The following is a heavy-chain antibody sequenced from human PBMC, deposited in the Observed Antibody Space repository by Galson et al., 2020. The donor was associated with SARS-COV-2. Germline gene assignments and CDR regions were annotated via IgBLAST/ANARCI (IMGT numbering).Heavy chain of an antibody. J-gene: IGHJ4*02. CDR1: GFTFSDYY. CDR2: ISSSGSTI. CDR3: ARSGGLLLWLSAPDY. V-gene: IGHV3-11*01. D-gene: IGHD3-10*01. Sequence: NSGGSLRLSCAASGFTFSDYYMSWIRQAPGKGLEWVSYISSSGSTIYYADSVKGRFTISRDNAKNSLYLQMNSLRAEDTAVYYCARSGGLLLWLSAPDYWGQGTLVTVSS.